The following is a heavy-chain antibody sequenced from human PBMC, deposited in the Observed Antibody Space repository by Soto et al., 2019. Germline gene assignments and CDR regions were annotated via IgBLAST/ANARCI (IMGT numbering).Heavy chain of an antibody. D-gene: IGHD3-10*01. V-gene: IGHV3-33*01. CDR3: ARDQGIMVRGLRSYGMDV. Sequence: GGSLRLSCAASGFTFSSYGMHWVRQAPGKGLEWVAVIWYDGSNKYYADSVKGRFTISRDNSKNTLYLQMNSLRAEDTAVYYCARDQGIMVRGLRSYGMDVWGQGTTVTVSS. J-gene: IGHJ6*02. CDR1: GFTFSSYG. CDR2: IWYDGSNK.